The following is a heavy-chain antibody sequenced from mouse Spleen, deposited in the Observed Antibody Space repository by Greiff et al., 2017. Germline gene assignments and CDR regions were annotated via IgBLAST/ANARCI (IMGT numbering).Heavy chain of an antibody. V-gene: IGHV1-22*01. D-gene: IGHD1-1*01. Sequence: EVQLQQSGPELVKPGASVKMSCKASGYTFTDYNMHWVKQSHGKSLEWIGYINPNNGGTSYNQKFKGKATLTVNKSSSTAYMELRSLTSEDSAVYYCAKASTVVFDYWGQGTTLTVSS. CDR2: INPNNGGT. CDR1: GYTFTDYN. CDR3: AKASTVVFDY. J-gene: IGHJ2*01.